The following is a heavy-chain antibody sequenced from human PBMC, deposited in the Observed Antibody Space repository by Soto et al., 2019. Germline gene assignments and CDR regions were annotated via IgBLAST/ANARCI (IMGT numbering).Heavy chain of an antibody. CDR3: ARQGTSRGSDYAAFDF. D-gene: IGHD3-10*01. CDR2: IYPGASDI. V-gene: IGHV5-51*01. CDR1: GYTFIYFW. J-gene: IGHJ4*02. Sequence: PGESLKISCQAPGYTFIYFWVAWVGQVPGKGLEWMGVIYPGASDIRYSPSFEGHVTISADKSTNTAYLQWSSLEAADTAIYYCARQGTSRGSDYAAFDFWGPGTLVTVSS.